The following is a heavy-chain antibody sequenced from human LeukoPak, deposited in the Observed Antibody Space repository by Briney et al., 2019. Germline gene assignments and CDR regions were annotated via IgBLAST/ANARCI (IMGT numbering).Heavy chain of an antibody. J-gene: IGHJ4*02. CDR3: ARGPDPGPYYDILNWFSDY. V-gene: IGHV4-59*01. CDR1: GGSISSYY. D-gene: IGHD3-9*01. CDR2: IYYRVTS. Sequence: PSETLSLTCTVSGGSISSYYWSWIRQPPGKGLEWIGYIYYRVTSDYNPSLKSRVTMSVDMSTRQISLKLSSVTAADTAVYHCARGPDPGPYYDILNWFSDYWGQGTLVTVSS.